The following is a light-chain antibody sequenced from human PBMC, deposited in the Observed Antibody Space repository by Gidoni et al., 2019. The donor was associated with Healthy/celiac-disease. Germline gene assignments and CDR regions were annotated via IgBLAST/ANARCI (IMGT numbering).Light chain of an antibody. CDR1: QGISDS. J-gene: IGKJ3*01. CDR3: QQLSSSPLT. Sequence: DIQLTQSPSFLSASVGDRVTITCRASQGISDSLAWYQQKPGKAPKLLIYAASTLQGGVPSRFSGSGSGTEFNLTISSLQPEDFASYSCQQLSSSPLTFGPGTKVEIK. V-gene: IGKV1-9*01. CDR2: AAS.